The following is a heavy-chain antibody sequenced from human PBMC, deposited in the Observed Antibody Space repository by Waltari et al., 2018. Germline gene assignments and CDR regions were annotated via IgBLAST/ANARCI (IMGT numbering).Heavy chain of an antibody. CDR3: SGGEVTGTDF. CDR1: GLSSRGSA. J-gene: IGHJ4*02. CDR2: IRREPYNYAT. V-gene: IGHV3-73*01. Sequence: EVQVVGSGGGLVQPGGSLQLSCAPSGLSSRGSALPRVRQTSGKGLEWVGRIRREPYNYATAYSASVKGRFTISRDDSKNTAFLQMNSLMTEDTAVYYCSGGEVTGTDFWGQGTLVTVSS. D-gene: IGHD6-19*01.